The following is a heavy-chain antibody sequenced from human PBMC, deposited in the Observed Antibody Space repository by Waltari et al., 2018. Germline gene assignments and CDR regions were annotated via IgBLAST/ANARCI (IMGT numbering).Heavy chain of an antibody. J-gene: IGHJ4*02. D-gene: IGHD3-10*01. CDR2: IIPIFGTA. CDR3: ARDGSGSYSHDY. Sequence: QVQLVQSGAEVKKPGSSVKVSCKASGRTFSSYAISWVRQAPGQGLEWMGGIIPIFGTANYAQKFKGRVTITADESTSTAYMELSSMGSEDTAVYYCARDGSGSYSHDYWGQGTLVTVSS. CDR1: GRTFSSYA. V-gene: IGHV1-69*01.